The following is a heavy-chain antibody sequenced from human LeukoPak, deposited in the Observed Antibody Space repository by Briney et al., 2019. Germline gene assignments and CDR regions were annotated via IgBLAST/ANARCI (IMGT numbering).Heavy chain of an antibody. V-gene: IGHV1-69*06. CDR1: GGTFSSYA. CDR3: ARDVGDTAMGTHYFDY. J-gene: IGHJ4*02. Sequence: ASVKVSCKASGGTFSSYAISWVRQAPGQGLEWMGGIIPIFGTANYAQKFQGRVTITADKSTSTAYMELSSLRSEDTAVYYCARDVGDTAMGTHYFDYWGQGTLVTVSS. CDR2: IIPIFGTA. D-gene: IGHD5-18*01.